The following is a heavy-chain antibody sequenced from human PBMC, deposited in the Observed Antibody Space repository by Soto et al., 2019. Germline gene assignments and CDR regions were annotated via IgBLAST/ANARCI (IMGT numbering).Heavy chain of an antibody. CDR2: IYHSGST. D-gene: IGHD3-22*01. CDR1: GGCISSSNW. V-gene: IGHV4-4*02. CDR3: ARDQDYYDSSAKGYGDY. Sequence: QVQLQESGPGLVKPSGTLSLTCAVSGGCISSSNWWSWVRQPPGKGLEWIGEIYHSGSTNYNPSLKSRVTISVHKSKNQFSLKLSSVTAADTAVYYSARDQDYYDSSAKGYGDYWGQGTLVTVSS. J-gene: IGHJ4*02.